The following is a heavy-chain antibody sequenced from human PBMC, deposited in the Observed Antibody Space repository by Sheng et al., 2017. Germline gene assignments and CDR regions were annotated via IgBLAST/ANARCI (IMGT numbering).Heavy chain of an antibody. J-gene: IGHJ4*02. Sequence: QVQLVESGGGVVQPGRSLRLSCAASGFTFVSYAMHWVRQAPGKGLEWVALISYDGTNKYYADSVKGRFTVSRDNSKKTLYLQINSLRPDDTAVYYCARGGDSSGYYPHYWGQGTLVTVSS. CDR3: ARGGDSSGYYPHY. V-gene: IGHV3-30*04. CDR2: ISYDGTNK. D-gene: IGHD3-22*01. CDR1: GFTFVSYA.